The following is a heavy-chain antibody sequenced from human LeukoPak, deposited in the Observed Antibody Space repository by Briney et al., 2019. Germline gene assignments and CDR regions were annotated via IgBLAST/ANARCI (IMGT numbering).Heavy chain of an antibody. CDR2: INPTGGST. Sequence: ASVKVSCKASGYTFTSYYMHWVRQAPGQGLEWMGLINPTGGSTGYAQKFQGRVTMTRDMSTSTFYLEVSSLRSEDTAVYYCARVRGAYDEVHGVLFEYWGQGTQVIVSS. D-gene: IGHD5-12*01. CDR3: ARVRGAYDEVHGVLFEY. CDR1: GYTFTSYY. V-gene: IGHV1-46*01. J-gene: IGHJ4*02.